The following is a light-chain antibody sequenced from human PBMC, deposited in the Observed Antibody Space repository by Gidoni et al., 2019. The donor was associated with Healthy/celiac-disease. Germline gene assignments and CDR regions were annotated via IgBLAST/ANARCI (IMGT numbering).Light chain of an antibody. CDR1: SSDVGGYNY. J-gene: IGLJ2*01. CDR3: SSYTSSSTPHVV. V-gene: IGLV2-14*01. CDR2: EFS. Sequence: QSALTQPASVSGSSGQSITIPCTGTSSDVGGYNYVSWYQQHPGKAPKLMIYEFSNRPSGVSNRFSGSNSGNTASLTISGLQAEDEADYYCSSYTSSSTPHVVFGGGTKLTVL.